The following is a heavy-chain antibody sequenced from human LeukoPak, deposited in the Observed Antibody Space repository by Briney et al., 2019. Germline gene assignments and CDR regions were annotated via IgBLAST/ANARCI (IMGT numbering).Heavy chain of an antibody. J-gene: IGHJ4*02. D-gene: IGHD3-22*01. CDR2: ISGSGGST. CDR3: ARESDSSGPFDY. Sequence: GSLRLSCAASGFTFSSYAMSWVRQAPGKGLEWVSAISGSGGSTYYADSVKGRFTISRDNSKNTLYLQMSSLRAEDTALYYCARESDSSGPFDYWGQGTLVTVSS. CDR1: GFTFSSYA. V-gene: IGHV3-23*01.